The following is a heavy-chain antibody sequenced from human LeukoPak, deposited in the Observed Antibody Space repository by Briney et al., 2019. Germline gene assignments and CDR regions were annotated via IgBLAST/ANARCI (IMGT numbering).Heavy chain of an antibody. CDR1: GGSISSYY. D-gene: IGHD5-12*01. J-gene: IGHJ4*02. V-gene: IGHV4-59*01. CDR2: IYNSGST. Sequence: PSETLSLTCTVSGGSISSYYWSWIRQPPGKGLEWIAYIYNSGSTNYNPSLRSRVTISVDTSKNQFSLKLSSVTAADTAAYFCARGVRAGGYPYFDAWGQGTLVSVSS. CDR3: ARGVRAGGYPYFDA.